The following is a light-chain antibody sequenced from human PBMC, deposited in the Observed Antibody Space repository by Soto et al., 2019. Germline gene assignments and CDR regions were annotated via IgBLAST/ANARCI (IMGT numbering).Light chain of an antibody. CDR1: QSVTSSY. V-gene: IGKV3-20*01. CDR3: HRYGSSPLT. Sequence: IVLTQSPGTLSLSPGERATLSCRASQSVTSSYLAWYQQKPGQAPRLLIYGASSRATGIPDRFSGSGSGTDFTLTISRLEPQDFAMYYCHRYGSSPLTFGGGTKVEIK. CDR2: GAS. J-gene: IGKJ4*01.